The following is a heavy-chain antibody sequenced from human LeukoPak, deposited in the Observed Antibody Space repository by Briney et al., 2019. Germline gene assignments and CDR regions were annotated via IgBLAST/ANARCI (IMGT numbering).Heavy chain of an antibody. CDR1: GFTFSSYT. D-gene: IGHD3-22*01. CDR2: FSSSSTYI. Sequence: GGSLRLSCAASGFTFSSYTMNWVRQAPGKGLEWVSSFSSSSTYIYYADSVKGRFTISRDNAKSSLYLQMNNLRAEDTAVYYCARSAVTMIVVFRDDAFDIWGQGTMVTVSS. V-gene: IGHV3-21*01. CDR3: ARSAVTMIVVFRDDAFDI. J-gene: IGHJ3*02.